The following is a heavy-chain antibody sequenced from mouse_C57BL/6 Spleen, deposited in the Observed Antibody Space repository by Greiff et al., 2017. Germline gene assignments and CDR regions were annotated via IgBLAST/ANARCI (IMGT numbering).Heavy chain of an antibody. CDR3: ARREGYYGSKDVYFDY. CDR2: IYWDDDK. J-gene: IGHJ2*01. V-gene: IGHV8-12*01. Sequence: QVTLKVCGPGILQSSQTLSLTCSFSGFSLSTSGMGVSWIRQPSGKGLEWLAHIYWDDDKRYNPSLKSRLTISKDTSRNQVFLKITSVDTADTATYYCARREGYYGSKDVYFDYWGQGTTLTVSS. CDR1: GFSLSTSGMG. D-gene: IGHD1-1*01.